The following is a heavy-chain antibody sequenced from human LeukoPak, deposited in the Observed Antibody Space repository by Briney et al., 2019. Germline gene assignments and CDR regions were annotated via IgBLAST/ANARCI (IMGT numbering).Heavy chain of an antibody. D-gene: IGHD3-22*01. CDR2: IKQDGSEK. CDR3: ARETYYYDSSAYSRAFDI. J-gene: IGHJ3*02. Sequence: GGSLRLSCAASGFTFSNYWMSWVRQAPGMGLEWVANIKQDGSEKYYVDSVKGRFTISRDNAKNSLYLQMNSLRAEDTAVYYCARETYYYDSSAYSRAFDIWGQGTMVTVSS. V-gene: IGHV3-7*01. CDR1: GFTFSNYW.